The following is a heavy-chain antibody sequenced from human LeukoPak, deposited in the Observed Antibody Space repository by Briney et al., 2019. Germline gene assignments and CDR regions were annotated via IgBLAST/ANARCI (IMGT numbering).Heavy chain of an antibody. D-gene: IGHD3-22*01. CDR3: AKPFYDSDGICLGY. Sequence: ASVKVSCKASGYTFTGYYIHWVRQAPGQGLQWMGWINPNSGGTNYEQKFRGRVTMTRDTSISTAYMELSRLRSDDTAVYYCAKPFYDSDGICLGYWGQGTLVTVSS. CDR1: GYTFTGYY. CDR2: INPNSGGT. J-gene: IGHJ4*02. V-gene: IGHV1-2*02.